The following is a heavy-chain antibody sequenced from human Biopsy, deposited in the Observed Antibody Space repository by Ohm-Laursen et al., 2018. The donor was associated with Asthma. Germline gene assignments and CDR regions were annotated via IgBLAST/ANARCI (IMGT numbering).Heavy chain of an antibody. D-gene: IGHD3-3*01. Sequence: SLRLSCSASGFGFNSYGMHWVRQAPGKGLEWVAVMSFDGRQTYYADSVKGRFTISRDNSKNTLYLQMNSLRAEDTAVYYCAKVRYYDFWSGYPIWGQGTMVTVSS. CDR2: MSFDGRQT. CDR3: AKVRYYDFWSGYPI. V-gene: IGHV3-30*18. CDR1: GFGFNSYG. J-gene: IGHJ3*02.